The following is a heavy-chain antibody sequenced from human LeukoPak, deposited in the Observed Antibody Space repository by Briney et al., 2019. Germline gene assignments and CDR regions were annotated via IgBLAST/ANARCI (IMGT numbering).Heavy chain of an antibody. CDR2: IDPTDSYT. Sequence: GGSLRLSCKGSGYIFTSYWITWVRQMPGKGLEWMGMIDPTDSYTNYSPSFQGHVTISTDKSISTAYLQWSSLKASDTAIYYCARRGRSSSNFDFWGQGTLATVSS. CDR3: ARRGRSSSNFDF. D-gene: IGHD6-6*01. CDR1: GYIFTSYW. V-gene: IGHV5-10-1*01. J-gene: IGHJ4*02.